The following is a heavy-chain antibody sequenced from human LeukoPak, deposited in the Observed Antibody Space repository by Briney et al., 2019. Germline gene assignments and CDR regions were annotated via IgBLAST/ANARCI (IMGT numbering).Heavy chain of an antibody. CDR1: GFTFSSYA. V-gene: IGHV3-23*01. CDR3: AKPGYSGTWFRNFDY. CDR2: ISAGGGDT. J-gene: IGHJ4*02. Sequence: GGSLRLSCAASGFTFSSYAMNWVRQAPGKGLEWVSVISAGGGDTNYADSVKGRFTISRDNSKNTLSLQMNSLRPEDTAVYYCAKPGYSGTWFRNFDYWGQGTLVTVSS. D-gene: IGHD6-13*01.